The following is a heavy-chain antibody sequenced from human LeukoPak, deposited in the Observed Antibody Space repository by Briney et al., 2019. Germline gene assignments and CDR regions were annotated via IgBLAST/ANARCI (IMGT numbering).Heavy chain of an antibody. Sequence: QPGGSLRLSCAASGFTFSDYYMSWIRQAPGKGLEWVAVISYDGSNKYYADSVKGRFTISRDNSKNTLYLQMNSLRAEDTAVYYCARPQPRGVIVTNWFDPWGQGTLVTVSS. CDR2: ISYDGSNK. J-gene: IGHJ5*02. CDR1: GFTFSDYY. D-gene: IGHD3-16*02. CDR3: ARPQPRGVIVTNWFDP. V-gene: IGHV3-30-3*01.